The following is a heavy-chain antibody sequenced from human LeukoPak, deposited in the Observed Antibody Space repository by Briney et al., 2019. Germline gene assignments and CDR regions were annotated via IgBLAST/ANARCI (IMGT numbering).Heavy chain of an antibody. CDR2: IKSKTFGGTT. CDR3: TTLGAFDY. Sequence: GGSLRLSCAASGFTFSSYEMSWVRQAPGKGLEWVGRIKSKTFGGTTDYAAPVKGRFTISRDDSKNTLYLHMNTLKTEDTAIYYCTTLGAFDYWGQGTLVTVSS. CDR1: GFTFSSYE. V-gene: IGHV3-15*01. D-gene: IGHD3-16*01. J-gene: IGHJ4*02.